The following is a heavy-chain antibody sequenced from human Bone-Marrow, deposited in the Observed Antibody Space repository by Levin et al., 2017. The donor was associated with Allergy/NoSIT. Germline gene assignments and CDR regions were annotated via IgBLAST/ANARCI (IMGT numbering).Heavy chain of an antibody. CDR1: GYTFTSYA. J-gene: IGHJ4*02. V-gene: IGHV7-4-1*01. Sequence: ASVKVSCKASGYTFTSYAMNWVRQAPGQGLEWMGWINTNTGNPTYAQGFTGRFVFSLDTSVSTAYLQICSLKAEDTAVYYCARTTPREMATLYFDYWGQGTLVTVSS. CDR2: INTNTGNP. CDR3: ARTTPREMATLYFDY. D-gene: IGHD5-24*01.